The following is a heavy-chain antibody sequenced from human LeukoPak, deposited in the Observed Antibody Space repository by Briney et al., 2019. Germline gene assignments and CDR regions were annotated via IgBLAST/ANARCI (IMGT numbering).Heavy chain of an antibody. Sequence: SETLSLTCTVSGGSISSYYWSWIRQPPGKGLEWIGYIYYSGSTNYNPSLKSRVTISVGTSKNQFSLKLSSVTAADTAVYYCARQLVTKFDYWGQGTLVTVSS. V-gene: IGHV4-59*08. J-gene: IGHJ4*02. CDR2: IYYSGST. CDR3: ARQLVTKFDY. D-gene: IGHD3-9*01. CDR1: GGSISSYY.